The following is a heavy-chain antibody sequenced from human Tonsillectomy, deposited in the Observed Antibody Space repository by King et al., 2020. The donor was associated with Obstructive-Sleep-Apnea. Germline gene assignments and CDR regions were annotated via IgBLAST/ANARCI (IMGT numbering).Heavy chain of an antibody. CDR3: ARRARNGDWIDY. V-gene: IGHV4-59*08. CDR2: IYYSGST. D-gene: IGHD1-14*01. CDR1: GGSISSYY. J-gene: IGHJ4*02. Sequence: QLPESGPGLVKPSETLSLTCTVSGGSISSYYWSWIRQPPGKGLEWIGYIYYSGSTNYNPSLKSRVTISVDTSKNQFSLKLSSVTAADTAVYYCARRARNGDWIDYWGQGTLVTVSS.